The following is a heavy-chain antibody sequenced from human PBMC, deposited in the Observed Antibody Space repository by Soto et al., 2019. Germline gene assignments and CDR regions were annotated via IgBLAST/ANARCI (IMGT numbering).Heavy chain of an antibody. CDR3: ARTSRFAY. V-gene: IGHV4-34*01. CDR1: GGSFSGYY. Sequence: PSETLSPTCDIYGGSFSGYYWSWIRQPPGKGLEWIGEINHGGRTNYNPSLKSRVTISVDTSKNQFSLKLSSVTAADTAVYYCARTSRFAYWGQGTLVTVS. D-gene: IGHD6-6*01. CDR2: INHGGRT. J-gene: IGHJ4*02.